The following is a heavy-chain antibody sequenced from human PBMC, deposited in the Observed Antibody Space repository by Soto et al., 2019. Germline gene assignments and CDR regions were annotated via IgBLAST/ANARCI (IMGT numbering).Heavy chain of an antibody. D-gene: IGHD2-15*01. Sequence: SQTLSLTCAISGDSVSSNSAAWNWIRQSPSRGLEWLGRTFFRSKQYNDYAESLKSRITINPDTSKNHFSLHLDSVTPEDTAVYSCAIARWSAAALDIWGQETMVTVSS. V-gene: IGHV6-1*01. CDR2: TFFRSKQYN. CDR1: GDSVSSNSAA. CDR3: AIARWSAAALDI. J-gene: IGHJ3*02.